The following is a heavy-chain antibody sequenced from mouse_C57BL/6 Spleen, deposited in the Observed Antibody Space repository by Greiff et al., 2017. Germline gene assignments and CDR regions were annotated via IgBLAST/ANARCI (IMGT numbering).Heavy chain of an antibody. J-gene: IGHJ4*01. V-gene: IGHV1-55*01. D-gene: IGHD2-12*01. CDR2: IYPGSGST. CDR1: GYTFTSYW. Sequence: VQLQQSGAELVKPGASVKMSCKASGYTFTSYWITWVKQRPGQGLEWIGDIYPGSGSTNYNEKFKSKATLTVDTSSSTAYMQLSSLTSEDSAVYYCARSGYTNYAMDYWGQGTSVTVSS. CDR3: ARSGYTNYAMDY.